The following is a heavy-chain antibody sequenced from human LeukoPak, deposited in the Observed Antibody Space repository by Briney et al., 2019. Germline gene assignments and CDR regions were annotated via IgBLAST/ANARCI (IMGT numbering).Heavy chain of an antibody. D-gene: IGHD3-16*01. Sequence: GASVKVSCKASGYTFTSYYFHWVRQAPGQGLEWMGIINPSGGSTSYAQRFQGRVTMTRDTSTSTVDMELSSLTSEDTAVFYCARGGGGLDYWGQGTLPTVSS. CDR1: GYTFTSYY. CDR3: ARGGGGLDY. J-gene: IGHJ4*02. V-gene: IGHV1-46*01. CDR2: INPSGGST.